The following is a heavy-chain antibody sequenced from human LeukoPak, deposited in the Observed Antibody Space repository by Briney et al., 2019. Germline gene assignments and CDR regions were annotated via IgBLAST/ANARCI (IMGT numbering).Heavy chain of an antibody. CDR1: GGSISSNSYY. CDR3: ARILSGPHYYMDV. V-gene: IGHV4-39*07. Sequence: PSETLSLTCAVSGGSISSNSYYWGWIRQPPGKGLEWIGSIYYSGSTYYNPSLKSRVTISVDTSKNQFSLKLSSVTAADTAVYYCARILSGPHYYMDVWGKGTTVTVSS. D-gene: IGHD3-10*01. J-gene: IGHJ6*03. CDR2: IYYSGST.